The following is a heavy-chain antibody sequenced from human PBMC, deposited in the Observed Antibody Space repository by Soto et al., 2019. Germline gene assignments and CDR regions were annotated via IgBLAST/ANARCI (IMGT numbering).Heavy chain of an antibody. CDR1: GFTFSNAW. V-gene: IGHV3-15*01. D-gene: IGHD4-17*01. CDR3: TRDMDYGDRAFGDY. J-gene: IGHJ4*02. CDR2: IKSKTDGGTT. Sequence: EVQLVESGGGLVKPGGSLRLSCAASGFTFSNAWMSWVRQAPGKGLEWVGRIKSKTDGGTTDYAAPVKGRFTISRDDSKNTLYLQMNSLKTEDTAVYYCTRDMDYGDRAFGDYWGQGTLVTVSS.